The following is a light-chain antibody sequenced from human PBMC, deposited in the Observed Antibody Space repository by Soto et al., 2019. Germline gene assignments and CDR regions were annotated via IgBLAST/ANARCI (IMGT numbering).Light chain of an antibody. CDR2: DAV. J-gene: IGKJ5*01. CDR3: QHYNNYPIT. CDR1: EVINNY. Sequence: DLQMTQSPSSLSASVGHTVTITCRASEVINNYLAWFQQRPGKAPKSLIYDAVSLQSGVPSKFSGSGSGTDFTLSSNNLQPEDIATYYCQHYNNYPITFGQGTRLEIK. V-gene: IGKV1-16*02.